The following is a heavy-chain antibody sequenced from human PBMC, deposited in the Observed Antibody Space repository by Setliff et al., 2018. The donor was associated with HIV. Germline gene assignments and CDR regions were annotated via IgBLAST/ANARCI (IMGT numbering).Heavy chain of an antibody. D-gene: IGHD3-16*02. CDR3: AAVSYDYVWGGYRALSEDY. Sequence: SVKVSCKASGFTFTSSAVQWVRQARGQRLEGIGWIVVGSGNTNYAQKFQEGVTITRDMSTSTAYMELSSLRSEDTAVYYCAAVSYDYVWGGYRALSEDYWGQGTLVTVSS. CDR1: GFTFTSSA. V-gene: IGHV1-58*01. CDR2: IVVGSGNT. J-gene: IGHJ4*02.